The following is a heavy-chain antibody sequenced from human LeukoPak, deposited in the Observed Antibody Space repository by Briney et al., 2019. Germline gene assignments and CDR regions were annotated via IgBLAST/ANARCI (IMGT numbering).Heavy chain of an antibody. CDR1: GGSISSGGYY. CDR3: ASSDSSGYYYVYFQH. J-gene: IGHJ1*01. V-gene: IGHV4-31*03. Sequence: PSQTPSLTCTVSGGSISSGGYYWSWLRQHPGKGVEWIGYIYYSGSTYYNPSLKSRVTISVDTSKNQFSLKLSSVTAADTAVYYCASSDSSGYYYVYFQHWGQGTLVTVSS. D-gene: IGHD3-22*01. CDR2: IYYSGST.